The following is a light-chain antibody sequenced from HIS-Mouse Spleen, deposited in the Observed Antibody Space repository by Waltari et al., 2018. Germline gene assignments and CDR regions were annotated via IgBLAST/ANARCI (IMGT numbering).Light chain of an antibody. CDR1: SSYVGGYNS. Sequence: QSALTQPRSVSGSPGQSVPISCTGTSSYVGGYNSVPWYQQPPGKAPKLMIYDVSKRPSGVPDRFSGSKSGNTASLTISGLQAEDEADYYCCSYAGSYTGVFGTGTKVTVL. V-gene: IGLV2-11*01. J-gene: IGLJ1*01. CDR3: CSYAGSYTGV. CDR2: DVS.